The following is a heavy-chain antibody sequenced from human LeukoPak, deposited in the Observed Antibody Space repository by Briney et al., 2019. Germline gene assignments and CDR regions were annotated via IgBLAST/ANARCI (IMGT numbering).Heavy chain of an antibody. CDR1: GYTFTYYY. Sequence: ASAQVSCNASGYTFTYYYIHWVRQAPGQGLEWMGWVNPDSGGTNYSQKFQGRVTMTRDTSISTAYIELSRLRSDDTAMFYCAREGVAVDFWGQGTLVTVSS. V-gene: IGHV1-2*02. D-gene: IGHD2-15*01. CDR2: VNPDSGGT. J-gene: IGHJ4*02. CDR3: AREGVAVDF.